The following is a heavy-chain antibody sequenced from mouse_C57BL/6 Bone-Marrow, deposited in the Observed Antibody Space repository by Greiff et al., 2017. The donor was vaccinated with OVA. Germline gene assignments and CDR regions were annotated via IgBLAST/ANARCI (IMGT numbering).Heavy chain of an antibody. CDR3: AVGGVYYYGSGPFAY. Sequence: QVQLQQPGAELVKPGASVKVSCKASGYTFTSYWMHWVKQRPGQGLEWIGRIHPSDSDTNYNQKFKGKATLTVDKSSSTAYMQLSSLTSEDSAVSYCAVGGVYYYGSGPFAYWGQGSLVTVSA. D-gene: IGHD1-1*01. CDR1: GYTFTSYW. CDR2: IHPSDSDT. J-gene: IGHJ3*01. V-gene: IGHV1-74*01.